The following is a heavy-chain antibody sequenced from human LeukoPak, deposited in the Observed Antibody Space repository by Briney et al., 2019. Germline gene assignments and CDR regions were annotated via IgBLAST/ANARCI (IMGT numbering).Heavy chain of an antibody. V-gene: IGHV3-23*01. CDR3: AKDANFLRSSGYLIPIDL. D-gene: IGHD3-22*01. Sequence: GGSLRLSCAASGFTFSRNAMNWVRQAPGKGLEWVAAISGNGLGTYYADSVKGRFNISRDNSRNTLYLHMNSLRIEDTAFYYCAKDANFLRSSGYLIPIDLWGQGTLVTVSS. J-gene: IGHJ1*01. CDR1: GFTFSRNA. CDR2: ISGNGLGT.